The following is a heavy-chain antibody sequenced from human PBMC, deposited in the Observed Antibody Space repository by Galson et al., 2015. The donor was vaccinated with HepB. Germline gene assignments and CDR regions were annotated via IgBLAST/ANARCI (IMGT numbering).Heavy chain of an antibody. CDR1: GFTFSSYS. CDR2: ISSSSSYI. V-gene: IGHV3-21*01. J-gene: IGHJ6*02. CDR3: ARELDYYDFWSGYFGYYYYYGMDV. Sequence: SLRLSCAASGFTFSSYSMNWVRQAPGKGLEWVSSISSSSSYIYYADSVKGRFTISRDNAKNSLYLQMNSLRAEDTAVYYCARELDYYDFWSGYFGYYYYYGMDVWGQGTTVTVSS. D-gene: IGHD3-3*01.